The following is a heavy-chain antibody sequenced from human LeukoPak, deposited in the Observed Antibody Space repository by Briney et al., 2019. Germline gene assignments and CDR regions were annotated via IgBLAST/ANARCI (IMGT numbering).Heavy chain of an antibody. CDR2: IYYSGST. V-gene: IGHV4-39*02. CDR1: GGSIRGSNYF. J-gene: IGHJ4*02. D-gene: IGHD1/OR15-1a*01. CDR3: ARDEQGNGSFDY. Sequence: WETLSLTCTVSGGSIRGSNYFWGWIRQPPGKGLEWTGTIYYSGSTYYSPSLKSRVTISADTSKNQFSLKLSSVTAADTAVYYCARDEQGNGSFDYWGQGTLVTVSS.